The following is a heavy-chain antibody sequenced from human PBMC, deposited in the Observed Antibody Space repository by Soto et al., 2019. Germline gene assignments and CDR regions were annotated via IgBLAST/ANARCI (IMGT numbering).Heavy chain of an antibody. Sequence: GGSLRLSCAASGFTFSSYGMHWVRQAPGKGLEWVAVIWYDGSNKYYADSVKGRFTISRDNSKNTLYLQMNSLRAEDTAGYYCAREPLVVVASYYFDYWGQGTLVTVSS. J-gene: IGHJ4*02. V-gene: IGHV3-33*01. D-gene: IGHD2-15*01. CDR1: GFTFSSYG. CDR2: IWYDGSNK. CDR3: AREPLVVVASYYFDY.